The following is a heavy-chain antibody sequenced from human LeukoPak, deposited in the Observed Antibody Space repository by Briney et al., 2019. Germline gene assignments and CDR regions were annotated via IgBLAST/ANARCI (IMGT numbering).Heavy chain of an antibody. J-gene: IGHJ4*02. CDR2: ISGSGGST. V-gene: IGHV3-23*01. Sequence: PGGSLRLSYAASGFTFSSYAMSWVRQAPGKGLEWVSAISGSGGSTYYADSVKGRFTISRDNSKNTLYLQMNSLRAEDTAVYYCAKGYPYSGSYPNYFNYWGQGTLVTVSS. CDR3: AKGYPYSGSYPNYFNY. D-gene: IGHD1-26*01. CDR1: GFTFSSYA.